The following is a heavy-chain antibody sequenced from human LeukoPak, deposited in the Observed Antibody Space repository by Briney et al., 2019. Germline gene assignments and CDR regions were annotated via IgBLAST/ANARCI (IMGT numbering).Heavy chain of an antibody. D-gene: IGHD6-19*01. V-gene: IGHV4-34*01. Sequence: SETLSLTCAVYGGSFSGYYWSWIRQPPGKGLEWIGEINHSGSTNYNPSLKSRVTISVDTSKNQFSLKLSSVTAADTAVYYCARLRQWLVPNYFDYWGQGTLVTVPS. CDR1: GGSFSGYY. J-gene: IGHJ4*02. CDR2: INHSGST. CDR3: ARLRQWLVPNYFDY.